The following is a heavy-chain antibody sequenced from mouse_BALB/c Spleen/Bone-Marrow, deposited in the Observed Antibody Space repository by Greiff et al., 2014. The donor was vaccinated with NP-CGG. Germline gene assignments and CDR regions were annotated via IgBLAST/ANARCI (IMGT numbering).Heavy chain of an antibody. J-gene: IGHJ4*01. CDR2: IWGDGST. V-gene: IGHV2-6-7*01. CDR1: GFSLTGYG. CDR3: ARDYGTGAMDY. Sequence: VQVVESGPGLVAPSQSLAITCTVSGFSLTGYGVKWVRQPPGKGLEWLGEIWGDGSTDYNSALKSRLSISKDNPKSQVFLKMNSLQTDDTARYYCARDYGTGAMDYWGQGTSVTVSS. D-gene: IGHD1-1*01.